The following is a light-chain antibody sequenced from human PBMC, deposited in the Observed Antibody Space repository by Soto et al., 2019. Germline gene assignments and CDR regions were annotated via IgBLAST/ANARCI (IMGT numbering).Light chain of an antibody. J-gene: IGLJ1*01. CDR2: EVS. CDR1: RNDIGDYSF. Sequence: QSVPTQPASVSGSPGQSITIPCTGTRNDIGDYSFVSWYQQHPGKVPKLLIYEVSDRPSGVSSRFSGSKSGNTASLTISGLQAEDEAHYFCSSYTGTYTYVFGSGTKVTVL. CDR3: SSYTGTYTYV. V-gene: IGLV2-14*01.